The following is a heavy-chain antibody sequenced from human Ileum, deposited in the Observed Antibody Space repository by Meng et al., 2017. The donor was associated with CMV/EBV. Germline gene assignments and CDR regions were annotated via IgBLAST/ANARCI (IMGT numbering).Heavy chain of an antibody. CDR1: GGSFSGYY. Sequence: SETLSLTCAVYGGSFSGYYWSWIRQPPGKGLEWIGEINHSGSTNYDPSLKSRVTISVDTSKNQFSLKLSSVTAADAAVYYCARPYQLLSNWFDPWGQGTLVTVSS. CDR3: ARPYQLLSNWFDP. CDR2: INHSGST. D-gene: IGHD2-2*01. V-gene: IGHV4-34*01. J-gene: IGHJ5*02.